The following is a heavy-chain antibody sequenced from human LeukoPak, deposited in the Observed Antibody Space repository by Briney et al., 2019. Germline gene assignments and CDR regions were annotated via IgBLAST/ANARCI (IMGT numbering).Heavy chain of an antibody. CDR2: INPSGGST. CDR1: GYTFTSYY. J-gene: IGHJ4*02. CDR3: ARARGGTTYFDY. D-gene: IGHD1-7*01. Sequence: ASVKVSCKASGYTFTSYYMHWVRQAPGQGLEWMGIINPSGGSTSYAQKFQGRVTMTRDTSTSTAYMELSSLRSEDTAVYYCARARGGTTYFDYWGQGTLVAVSS. V-gene: IGHV1-46*01.